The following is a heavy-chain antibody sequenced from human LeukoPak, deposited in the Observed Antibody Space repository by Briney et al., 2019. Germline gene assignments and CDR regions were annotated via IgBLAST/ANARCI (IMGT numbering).Heavy chain of an antibody. J-gene: IGHJ3*02. CDR1: GFTVSSNY. CDR2: IYSGGST. CDR3: ARVRRYDYVWGSYRRDDAFDI. Sequence: GGSLRLSCAASGFTVSSNYMSWVRQAPGKGLEWVSVIYSGGSTYYADSVKGRSTISRDNSKNTLYLQMNSLRAEDTAVYYCARVRRYDYVWGSYRRDDAFDIWGQGTMVTVSS. D-gene: IGHD3-16*02. V-gene: IGHV3-53*01.